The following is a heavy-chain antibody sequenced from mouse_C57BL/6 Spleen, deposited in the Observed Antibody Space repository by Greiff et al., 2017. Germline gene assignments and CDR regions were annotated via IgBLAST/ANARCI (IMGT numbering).Heavy chain of an antibody. CDR2: INPSSGYT. CDR3: AISNWDYFDY. V-gene: IGHV1-4*01. D-gene: IGHD4-1*01. J-gene: IGHJ2*01. Sequence: QVHVKQSGAELARPGASVKMSCKASGYTFTSYTMHWVKQRPGQGLEWIGYINPSSGYTKYNQKFKDKATLTADKSSSTAYMQLSSLTSEDSAVYYCAISNWDYFDYWGQGTTLTVSS. CDR1: GYTFTSYT.